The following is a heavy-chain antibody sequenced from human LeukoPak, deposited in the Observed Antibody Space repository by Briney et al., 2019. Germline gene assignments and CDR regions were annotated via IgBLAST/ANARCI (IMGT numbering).Heavy chain of an antibody. Sequence: PGGSLRLSRAASGFTFSSYAMHWVRQAPGKGLEYVSAISSNGGSTYYANSVKGRFSISRDNSKNTLYLQMGSLRAEDMAVYYCARVGAHDAFHIWGQGTMVTVSS. CDR2: ISSNGGST. CDR1: GFTFSSYA. V-gene: IGHV3-64*01. CDR3: ARVGAHDAFHI. D-gene: IGHD4/OR15-4a*01. J-gene: IGHJ3*02.